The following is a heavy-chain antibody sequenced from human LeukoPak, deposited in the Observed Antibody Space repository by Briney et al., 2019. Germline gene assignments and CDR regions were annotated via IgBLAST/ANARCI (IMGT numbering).Heavy chain of an antibody. D-gene: IGHD3-22*01. CDR1: GYTFTSYG. J-gene: IGHJ4*02. CDR2: ISAYNDHT. Sequence: GASVKVSCKAFGYTFTSYGISWMRQAPGQGLEWMGWISAYNDHTDYAQNLQGRVTMTTDTSTNTAYMELRSLRSDDTALYFCARRHYDSSGYYEAHDYWGQGTLVTVSS. V-gene: IGHV1-18*01. CDR3: ARRHYDSSGYYEAHDY.